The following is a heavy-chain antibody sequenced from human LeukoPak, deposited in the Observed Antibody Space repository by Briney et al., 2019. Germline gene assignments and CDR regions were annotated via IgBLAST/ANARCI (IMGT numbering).Heavy chain of an antibody. V-gene: IGHV3-21*01. Sequence: GGSLRLPCAASGFTFSSYSMNWVRQAPGKGLEWVSSISSSSSYIYYADSVKGRFTISRDNAKNSLYLQMNSLRAEDTAVYYCARDRGYSYEFDYWGQGTLVTVSS. J-gene: IGHJ4*02. CDR1: GFTFSSYS. CDR2: ISSSSSYI. D-gene: IGHD5-18*01. CDR3: ARDRGYSYEFDY.